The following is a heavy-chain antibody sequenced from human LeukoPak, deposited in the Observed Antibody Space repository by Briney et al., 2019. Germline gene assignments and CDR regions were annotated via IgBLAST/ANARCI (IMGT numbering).Heavy chain of an antibody. CDR2: ISTNGRST. V-gene: IGHV3-74*01. D-gene: IGHD2-2*01. Sequence: PGGSLRLSCAASGFTFSDFWMHWVRQGPGKGLESVSRISTNGRSTSYADSVKGRFTISRDNAKSTLYLQMNSLRAEDTAVYYCTRDVTRRGQGTPVTVSS. CDR3: TRDVTR. CDR1: GFTFSDFW. J-gene: IGHJ4*02.